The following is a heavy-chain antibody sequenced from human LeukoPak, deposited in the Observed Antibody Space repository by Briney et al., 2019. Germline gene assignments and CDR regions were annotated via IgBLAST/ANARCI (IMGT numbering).Heavy chain of an antibody. V-gene: IGHV3-23*01. Sequence: GGSLRLSCAASGFIFSNFAMSWARQAPGKGLEWVSVITGSGDKTYYADSVKGRFTISRDNSKNILYLQMNSLRVEDTAIYYCATPGTATNYELDYWGQGTLVTVSS. CDR3: ATPGTATNYELDY. J-gene: IGHJ4*02. CDR2: ITGSGDKT. D-gene: IGHD4/OR15-4a*01. CDR1: GFIFSNFA.